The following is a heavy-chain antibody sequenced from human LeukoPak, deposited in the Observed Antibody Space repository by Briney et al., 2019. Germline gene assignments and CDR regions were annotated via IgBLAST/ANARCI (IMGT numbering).Heavy chain of an antibody. Sequence: SETLSLTCAVSGASISTVGYYWGWIRQAPEKGLEWIGKVDYRGITQYDPSLKSRVIMSLDTSKNQFSLILSSVTAADTAMYYCAKYASGIMRDYWGQGTLVTVSP. J-gene: IGHJ4*02. V-gene: IGHV4-39*01. CDR3: AKYASGIMRDY. D-gene: IGHD3-10*01. CDR1: GASISTVGYY. CDR2: VDYRGIT.